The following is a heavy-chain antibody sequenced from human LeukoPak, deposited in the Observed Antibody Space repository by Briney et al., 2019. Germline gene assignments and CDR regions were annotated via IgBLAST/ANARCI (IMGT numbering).Heavy chain of an antibody. J-gene: IGHJ5*02. CDR2: IYHSGST. Sequence: SETLSPTCTVSGGSISSGGYSWSWVRQPPGKGLEWIGYIYHSGSTYYYPSLKSRVTISVDRSKNQFSLKLSSVTAADTAVYYCARGRYIAAAGPINWFDPWGQGTLATVSS. CDR3: ARGRYIAAAGPINWFDP. V-gene: IGHV4-30-2*01. D-gene: IGHD6-13*01. CDR1: GGSISSGGYS.